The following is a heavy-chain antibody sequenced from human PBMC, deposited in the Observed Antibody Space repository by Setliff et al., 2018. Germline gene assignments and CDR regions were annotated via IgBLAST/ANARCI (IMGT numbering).Heavy chain of an antibody. J-gene: IGHJ3*02. D-gene: IGHD3-22*01. V-gene: IGHV3-30*02. Sequence: GESLKISCAASGFTFALYGMHWVRQAPGKGLEWVAFIQFDGGDKYYADSVKGRFTISRDNAKNSLYLQMNSLRAEDTAVYYCARDRISRYYDSGAHAFDIWGQGTMVTVSS. CDR3: ARDRISRYYDSGAHAFDI. CDR1: GFTFALYG. CDR2: IQFDGGDK.